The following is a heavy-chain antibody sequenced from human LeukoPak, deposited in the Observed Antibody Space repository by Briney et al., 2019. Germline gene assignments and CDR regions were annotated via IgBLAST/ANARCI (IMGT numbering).Heavy chain of an antibody. J-gene: IGHJ4*02. CDR2: ISSSGGTT. D-gene: IGHD5-24*01. Sequence: GGSLRLSCAASGFTFSTYAVNWVRQAPGKGLEGVSAISSSGGTTYYADSVKGRLSSSRDNSKNPLYLRLKSLSAEDTAIYYCAKDRNAWPTNFDSWGQGTLVTVSA. CDR1: GFTFSTYA. V-gene: IGHV3-23*01. CDR3: AKDRNAWPTNFDS.